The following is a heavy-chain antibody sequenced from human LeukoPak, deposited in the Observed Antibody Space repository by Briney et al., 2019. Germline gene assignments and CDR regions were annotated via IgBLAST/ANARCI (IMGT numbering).Heavy chain of an antibody. CDR1: GASISSYY. CDR3: ARQKYRFLES. Sequence: SETLSLTCTVSGASISSYYWSWIRQPPGKGLEWIGYISYSGSTNYNPSLKSRVTISVDTSKNQFSLKLSSVTAADTAVYYCARQKYRFLESWGQGTLDTVSS. V-gene: IGHV4-59*08. D-gene: IGHD3-3*01. J-gene: IGHJ5*02. CDR2: ISYSGST.